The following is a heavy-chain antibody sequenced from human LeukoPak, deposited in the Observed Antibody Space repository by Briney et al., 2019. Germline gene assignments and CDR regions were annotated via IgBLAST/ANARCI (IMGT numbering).Heavy chain of an antibody. D-gene: IGHD6-19*01. CDR1: GFIFSSYW. CDR2: IKQDASEK. J-gene: IGHJ5*01. V-gene: IGHV3-7*01. CDR3: ARQTSGRYSAYFDS. Sequence: PGGSLRLSCSASGFIFSSYWMSWVRQAPGKGLEWVATIKQDASEKYYGDSVEGRFIISRDNAKNSLYLQVNSLRAEDTAIYHCARQTSGRYSAYFDSWGQGILVTVSS.